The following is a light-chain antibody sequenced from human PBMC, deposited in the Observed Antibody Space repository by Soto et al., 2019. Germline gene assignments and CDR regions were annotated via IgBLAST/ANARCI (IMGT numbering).Light chain of an antibody. CDR2: GNR. CDR3: QAYDYSLTAFV. CDR1: SSDVGSYNL. J-gene: IGLJ3*02. Sequence: QSALTQPASVSGSPGQSITISCTGTSSDVGSYNLVSWYQQHPGKAPKLVIFGNRNRPSGVPERFSGSKSGTSASLAITGLQAEDEADYYCQAYDYSLTAFVFGGGTQLTVL. V-gene: IGLV2-14*02.